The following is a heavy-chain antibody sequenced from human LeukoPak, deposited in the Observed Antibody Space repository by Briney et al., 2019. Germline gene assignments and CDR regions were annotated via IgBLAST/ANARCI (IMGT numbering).Heavy chain of an antibody. CDR2: IYYSGST. CDR3: TRNYDSSGYTTFGY. Sequence: SEPLSLTCTVSGASISTYYWSWIRQPPGKGLEWIGHIYYSGSTNYNPSLKSRVTIAVDTSKNHFSLKLSSVTAADTAVYYCTRNYDSSGYTTFGYWGRGTLVTVSS. D-gene: IGHD3-22*01. J-gene: IGHJ4*02. V-gene: IGHV4-59*01. CDR1: GASISTYY.